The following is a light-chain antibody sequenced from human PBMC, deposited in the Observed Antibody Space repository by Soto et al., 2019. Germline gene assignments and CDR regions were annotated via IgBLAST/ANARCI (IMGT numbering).Light chain of an antibody. CDR1: SSVVGGYNL. V-gene: IGLV2-23*02. J-gene: IGLJ2*01. CDR3: CSYAGSSTLV. Sequence: QSALTQPASVSGSPGQSITISCTGTSSVVGGYNLVSWYQQHPGKAPKLMIYEVSKRPSGVSNRFSGSKSGNTASLAISGLQAEDEADYYCCSYAGSSTLVFGGGTKVTVL. CDR2: EVS.